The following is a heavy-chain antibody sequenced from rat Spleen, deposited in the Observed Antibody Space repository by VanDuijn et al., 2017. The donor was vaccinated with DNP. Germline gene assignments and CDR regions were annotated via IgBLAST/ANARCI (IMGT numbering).Heavy chain of an antibody. CDR2: ISTSGGST. V-gene: IGHV5-25*01. Sequence: EVQLVESGGGLVQPGRSLKLSCAASGFTFSNYDMAWVRQAPTKGLEWVASISTSGGSTYYRDSVKGRFTVSRDNAKSTLYLQMDSLRSEDTATYYCARSLLYYGYNSDYFDYWGQGVMVTVSS. D-gene: IGHD1-9*01. CDR3: ARSLLYYGYNSDYFDY. J-gene: IGHJ2*01. CDR1: GFTFSNYD.